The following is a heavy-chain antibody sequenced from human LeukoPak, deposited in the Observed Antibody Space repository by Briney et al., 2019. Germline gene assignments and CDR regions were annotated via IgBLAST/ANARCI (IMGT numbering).Heavy chain of an antibody. CDR2: IKSKTDGGTT. V-gene: IGHV3-15*01. CDR1: GFTFSNAW. Sequence: GGSLRLSCAASGFTFSNAWMSWVRQAPGKGLEWVGRIKSKTDGGTTDYAAPVKGGFTISRDDSKNTLYLQMNSLKTEDTAVYYCTTSTDRGDYYYMDVWGKGTTVTVSS. D-gene: IGHD4-17*01. CDR3: TTSTDRGDYYYMDV. J-gene: IGHJ6*03.